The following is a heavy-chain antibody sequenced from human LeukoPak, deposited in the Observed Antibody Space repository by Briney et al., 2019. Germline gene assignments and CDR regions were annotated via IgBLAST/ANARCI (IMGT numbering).Heavy chain of an antibody. CDR3: ARVLRYDYDGVFATNFDY. CDR2: NCYSGST. CDR1: GGSISSGGYY. D-gene: IGHD3-22*01. J-gene: IGHJ4*02. V-gene: IGHV4-31*03. Sequence: SETLSLTCTVSGGSISSGGYYWRWIRQHPGRGLVWIGYNCYSGSTYYNPSLTIRVTISVDKSKNQFSLKLSSVTAADTVVYYGARVLRYDYDGVFATNFDYWGQGTLVTVSS.